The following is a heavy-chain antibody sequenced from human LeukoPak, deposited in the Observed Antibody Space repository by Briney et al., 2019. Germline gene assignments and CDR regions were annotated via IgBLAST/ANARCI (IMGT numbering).Heavy chain of an antibody. CDR3: ARDSPKEQKSPY. V-gene: IGHV3-48*03. D-gene: IGHD1-26*01. CDR2: ISSSGSTI. J-gene: IGHJ4*02. CDR1: GFTFSSYE. Sequence: GGSLRLSCAASGFTFSSYEMNWVRQAPGKGLEWVSYISSSGSTIYYADSVKGRFTISRDNAKNSLYLQMNGLRAEDTAVYYCARDSPKEQKSPYWGQGTLVTVSS.